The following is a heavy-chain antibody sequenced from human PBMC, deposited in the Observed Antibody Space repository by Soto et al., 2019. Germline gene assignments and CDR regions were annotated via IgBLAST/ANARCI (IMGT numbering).Heavy chain of an antibody. CDR3: ANEIGPFDF. D-gene: IGHD2-21*01. J-gene: IGHJ3*01. Sequence: ASVKVSCKTSGYTFTGYYLHWVRQAPGQGLEWMGWINPNSGATNFAQKFQGRVTMTWDTSTSTAYMELSSLRSDDTAVYYCANEIGPFDFWGQGTMVTVSS. CDR1: GYTFTGYY. CDR2: INPNSGAT. V-gene: IGHV1-2*02.